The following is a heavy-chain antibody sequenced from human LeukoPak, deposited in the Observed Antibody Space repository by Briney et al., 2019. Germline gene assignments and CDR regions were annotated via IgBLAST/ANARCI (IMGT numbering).Heavy chain of an antibody. CDR1: GGSISSYY. Sequence: SETLSLTCTVSGGSISSYYWSWIRQPPGKGLEWIGYIYYRGSTNYNPSLKSRVTISVDTSKNQFSLKLSSVTAADTAVYYCAGEGDTYYYDSSGYYVGHWFDPWGQGTLVTVSS. CDR2: IYYRGST. CDR3: AGEGDTYYYDSSGYYVGHWFDP. D-gene: IGHD3-22*01. V-gene: IGHV4-59*01. J-gene: IGHJ5*02.